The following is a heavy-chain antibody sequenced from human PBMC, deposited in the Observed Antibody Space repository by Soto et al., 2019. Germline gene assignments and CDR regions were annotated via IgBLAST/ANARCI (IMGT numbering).Heavy chain of an antibody. Sequence: GGSLRLSCAASGFTFSSYGMHWVRQAPGKGLEWVAVISYDGSNKYYADSVKGRFTISRDNSKNTLYLQMNSLRAEDTVVYYCAKGRGGPYSGSYCHYYDGMDVWGQGTTVTVSS. V-gene: IGHV3-30*18. CDR2: ISYDGSNK. CDR1: GFTFSSYG. D-gene: IGHD1-26*01. J-gene: IGHJ6*02. CDR3: AKGRGGPYSGSYCHYYDGMDV.